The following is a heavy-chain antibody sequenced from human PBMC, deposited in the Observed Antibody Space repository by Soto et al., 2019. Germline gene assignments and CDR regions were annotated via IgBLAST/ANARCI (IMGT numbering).Heavy chain of an antibody. J-gene: IGHJ4*02. CDR3: ARSHSFDGSIYHYYFDF. D-gene: IGHD3-10*01. CDR2: IYARGAT. Sequence: PSETLSLTCTVSGGSISTYYWSWIRQPPGGTLEWIGYIYARGATTYNPSLESRVTMSVDMPNNEFSLELTSLTAADTAVYYCARSHSFDGSIYHYYFDFWGQGTLVTVSS. V-gene: IGHV4-59*01. CDR1: GGSISTYY.